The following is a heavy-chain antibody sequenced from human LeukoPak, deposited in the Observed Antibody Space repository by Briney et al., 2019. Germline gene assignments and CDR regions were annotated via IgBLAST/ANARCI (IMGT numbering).Heavy chain of an antibody. Sequence: PGGSLRLSCVASGFTFSMYWMTWFRQPPGKGLEWVANMKQDGSQKNYVDSVKGRFTISRDNAKKSLYLQMNSLRGEDTAVYYCARGGTYDIWGQGTRVTVSS. CDR2: MKQDGSQK. CDR3: ARGGTYDI. CDR1: GFTFSMYW. J-gene: IGHJ3*02. V-gene: IGHV3-7*01.